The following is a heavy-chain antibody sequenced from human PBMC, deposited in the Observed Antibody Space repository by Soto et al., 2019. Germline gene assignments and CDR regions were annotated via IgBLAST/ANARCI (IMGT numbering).Heavy chain of an antibody. CDR1: GGSISSYY. CDR2: LYYSGRP. V-gene: IGHV4-59*01. CDR3: ARGPPSPRIMGPTRGPWFDP. J-gene: IGHJ5*02. D-gene: IGHD1-26*01. Sequence: LSLTCSVSGGSISSYYWTWIRQSPGKGLECIGHLYYSGRPKYNPSLKTRAAISVHPSKNQVSLRLRSVTAADTAVYYCARGPPSPRIMGPTRGPWFDPWGQGTLVTVSS.